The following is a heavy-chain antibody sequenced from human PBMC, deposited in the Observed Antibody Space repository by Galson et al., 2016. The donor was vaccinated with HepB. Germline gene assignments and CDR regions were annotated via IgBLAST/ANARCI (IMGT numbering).Heavy chain of an antibody. CDR3: AHSTYDYGSGIYYTSYYFDY. CDR1: GFSLSTSGVG. Sequence: PALVKPTQTLTLTCTFSGFSLSTSGVGVGWVRQPPGKALEWLALIYWDGDKRYSPSLKTRLTITKDTSKNQVVPTMTNMDPVDTATYYCAHSTYDYGSGIYYTSYYFDYWGQGTLVTVSS. V-gene: IGHV2-5*02. D-gene: IGHD3-10*01. J-gene: IGHJ4*02. CDR2: IYWDGDK.